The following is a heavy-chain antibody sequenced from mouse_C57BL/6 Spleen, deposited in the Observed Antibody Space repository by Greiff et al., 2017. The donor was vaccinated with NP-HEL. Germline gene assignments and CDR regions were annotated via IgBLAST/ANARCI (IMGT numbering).Heavy chain of an antibody. V-gene: IGHV1-64*01. D-gene: IGHD2-1*01. CDR2: IHPNSGST. CDR3: ARGNYGNLWFAY. J-gene: IGHJ3*01. CDR1: GYTFTSYW. Sequence: QVQLQQSGAELVKPGASVKLSCKASGYTFTSYWMHWVKQRPGQGLEWIGMIHPNSGSTNYNEKFKSKATLTVDKSSSTAYMQLSSLTSEDSAVYFCARGNYGNLWFAYWGQGTLVTVSA.